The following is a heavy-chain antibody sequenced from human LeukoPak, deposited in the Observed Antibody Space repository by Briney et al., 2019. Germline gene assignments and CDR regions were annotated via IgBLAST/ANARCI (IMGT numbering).Heavy chain of an antibody. V-gene: IGHV1-69*13. D-gene: IGHD4-17*01. J-gene: IGHJ3*02. Sequence: SLKVSCKASGGTFISYAINWVRHAPGQGLEWMGGSIPMFGTTNFAPEFQGRVTITADEFTNTAYMELTSLKSEDTAVYYCARGTTVTTTVLVPNDAFDIWGQGTMVTVSS. CDR3: ARGTTVTTTVLVPNDAFDI. CDR2: SIPMFGTT. CDR1: GGTFISYA.